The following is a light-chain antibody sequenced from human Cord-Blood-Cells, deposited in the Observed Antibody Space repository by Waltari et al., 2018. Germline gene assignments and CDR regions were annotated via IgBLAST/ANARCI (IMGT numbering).Light chain of an antibody. CDR2: AGS. CDR3: CSYAGSSTWV. V-gene: IGLV2-23*01. Sequence: QSALTQPASVSGSPGQSITISCTGTSSDVGSDNLVAWYQQHPGQGPQLIIYAGSQRPAGVSHRFSGSTSGNTASLTIAGLQAEDEADYYYCSYAGSSTWVFGGGTKLTVL. J-gene: IGLJ3*02. CDR1: SSDVGSDNL.